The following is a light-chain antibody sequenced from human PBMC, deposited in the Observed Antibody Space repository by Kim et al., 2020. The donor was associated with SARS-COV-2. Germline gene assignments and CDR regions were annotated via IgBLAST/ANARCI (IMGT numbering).Light chain of an antibody. CDR2: RNN. J-gene: IGLJ1*01. Sequence: ELTQPPSASGTPGQRVTISCSGGSSNIGSNYVYWYQHLPGTAPKLLIYRNNQRPSGVPDRFSGSKSANSASLAISGRRSEDEADYYCAAWDDSLSGYVFGSGTKVTVL. V-gene: IGLV1-47*01. CDR3: AAWDDSLSGYV. CDR1: SSNIGSNY.